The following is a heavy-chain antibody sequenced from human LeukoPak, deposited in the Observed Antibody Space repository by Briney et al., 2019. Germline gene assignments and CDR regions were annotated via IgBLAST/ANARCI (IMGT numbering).Heavy chain of an antibody. D-gene: IGHD3-22*01. J-gene: IGHJ4*02. V-gene: IGHV4-39*02. CDR3: ARENYDSRGYPDY. CDR2: IYYSGST. Sequence: PSETLSLTCTVSGGSISSSSYYWGWIRQPPGKGLEWIGSIYYSGSTYYNPSLKSRVTISVDTSKNQFSLKLSSVTAADTAVYYCARENYDSRGYPDYWGQGTLVTVSS. CDR1: GGSISSSSYY.